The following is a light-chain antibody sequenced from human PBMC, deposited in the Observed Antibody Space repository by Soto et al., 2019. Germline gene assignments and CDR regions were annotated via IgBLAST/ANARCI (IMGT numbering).Light chain of an antibody. CDR3: QQSYSSAWT. V-gene: IGKV1-39*01. CDR1: QSISSY. Sequence: IQMTQSPSSLSPSVGDRVTIPCRASQSISSYLNWYQQKPGKAPNLLIYAASSLQSRVPSRFSGSGSGTDFTLNISSLQPEDLATYYCQQSYSSAWTFCQGTTVEIK. J-gene: IGKJ1*01. CDR2: AAS.